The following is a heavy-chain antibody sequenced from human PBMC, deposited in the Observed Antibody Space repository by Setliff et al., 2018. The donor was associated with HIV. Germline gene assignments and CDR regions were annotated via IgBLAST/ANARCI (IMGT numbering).Heavy chain of an antibody. V-gene: IGHV4-38-2*01. J-gene: IGHJ6*03. CDR2: MYHYGNT. Sequence: SETLSLTCDVSAYFVSTDYFWAWVRQPPGKGLEWIGSMYHYGNTNYNPSLKSRVTISVDTSKNQFSLKLSSVTAADTAVYYCARQREVYGTVYYYYMDVWGKGTTVTVSS. CDR3: ARQREVYGTVYYYYMDV. CDR1: AYFVSTDYF. D-gene: IGHD4-17*01.